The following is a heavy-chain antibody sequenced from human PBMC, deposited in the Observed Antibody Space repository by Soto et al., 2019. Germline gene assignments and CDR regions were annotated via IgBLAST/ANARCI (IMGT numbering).Heavy chain of an antibody. CDR3: ARDPLLYSSGWYWRWFDP. D-gene: IGHD6-19*01. V-gene: IGHV1-18*01. CDR1: GYTFTSYG. Sequence: ASVKVSCKASGYTFTSYGISWVRQAPGQGLEWMGWISAYNGNTNYAQKLQGRVTMTTDTSTSTAYMELRSLRSDDTAVYYCARDPLLYSSGWYWRWFDPWGQGTLVTVSS. CDR2: ISAYNGNT. J-gene: IGHJ5*02.